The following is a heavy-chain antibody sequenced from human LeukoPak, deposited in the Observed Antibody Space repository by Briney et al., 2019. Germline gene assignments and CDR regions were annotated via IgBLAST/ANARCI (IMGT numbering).Heavy chain of an antibody. CDR2: IGAGSGYT. D-gene: IGHD3-10*01. J-gene: IGHJ4*02. Sequence: ASVKVSCKASGYTFTSYAMHWVRQAPGQRLEWMGWIGAGSGYTEYSQHFQGRVTITKDTSASTVYMQLSSLRSEDTAIYYCARDPPRGAYHFDYWAQGALVTVSS. CDR1: GYTFTSYA. V-gene: IGHV1-3*01. CDR3: ARDPPRGAYHFDY.